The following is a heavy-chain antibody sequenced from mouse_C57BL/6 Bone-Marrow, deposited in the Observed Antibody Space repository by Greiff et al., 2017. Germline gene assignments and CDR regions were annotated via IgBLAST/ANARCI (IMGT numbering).Heavy chain of an antibody. CDR2: ISDGGSYT. J-gene: IGHJ4*01. CDR3: ASSFFYYAMDY. V-gene: IGHV5-4*03. D-gene: IGHD1-1*01. Sequence: EVKLVESGGGLVKPGGSLKLSCAASGFTFSSYAMSWVRQTPEKRLEWVATISDGGSYTYYPDNVKGRFTISRDNAKNNLYLQMSHLKSEETAMYYCASSFFYYAMDYWGQVTSVTVSS. CDR1: GFTFSSYA.